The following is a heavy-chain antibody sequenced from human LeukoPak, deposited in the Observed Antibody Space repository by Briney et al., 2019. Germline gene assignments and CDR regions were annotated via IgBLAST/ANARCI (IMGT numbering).Heavy chain of an antibody. Sequence: SETLSLTCSVSGGSISSSSGYWGWIRQPPGKGLDWLGRIYYSGSTYDNTSLMSRVTRSVATSKNQFSLKLSSVTAADTAVYYCARVALAATMIRGVIITIRAFDIWGQGTMVTVSS. CDR3: ARVALAATMIRGVIITIRAFDI. D-gene: IGHD3-10*01. J-gene: IGHJ3*02. CDR1: GGSISSSSGY. CDR2: IYYSGST. V-gene: IGHV4-39*07.